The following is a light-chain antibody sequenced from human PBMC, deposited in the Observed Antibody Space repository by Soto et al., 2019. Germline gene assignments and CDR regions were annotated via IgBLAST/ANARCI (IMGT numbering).Light chain of an antibody. CDR1: SSDIGNYNY. CDR2: DVS. CDR3: TSYTIATTWV. Sequence: QSALTQPASVSGSTGQSITIPCTGSSSDIGNYNYVSWYQQQHPGKAPKLMIYDVSTRPSGVSIRFSGSKSGNTASLTISGLQAEDEAFYYCTSYTIATTWVFGGGTKVTVL. V-gene: IGLV2-14*03. J-gene: IGLJ3*02.